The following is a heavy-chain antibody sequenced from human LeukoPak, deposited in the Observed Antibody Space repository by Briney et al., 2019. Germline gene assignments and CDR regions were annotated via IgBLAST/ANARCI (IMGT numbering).Heavy chain of an antibody. D-gene: IGHD6-19*01. CDR2: ISGSGGST. J-gene: IGHJ4*02. CDR3: AKSPYSSGWYLFDY. V-gene: IGHV3-23*01. Sequence: PGGSLRLSCATSEFTFSSYAMRWVRQAPGKGLEWVSAISGSGGSTYYADSVKGRFTISRDNSKNTLYLQMNSLRAEDTAVYYCAKSPYSSGWYLFDYWGQGTLVTVSS. CDR1: EFTFSSYA.